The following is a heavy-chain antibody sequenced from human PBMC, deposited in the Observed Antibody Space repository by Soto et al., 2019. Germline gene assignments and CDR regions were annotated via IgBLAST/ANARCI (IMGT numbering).Heavy chain of an antibody. CDR2: IYYSGST. Sequence: TLSLTCTVSGDSISNYYWSWIRQPPGKGLEWIGYIYYSGSTNYNPSLKSRVTISVDTSKNQFSLKLSSVTAADTAVYYCARHLWVGSSWYLGAFDIWGQGTMVPVSS. CDR1: GDSISNYY. J-gene: IGHJ3*02. V-gene: IGHV4-59*08. D-gene: IGHD6-13*01. CDR3: ARHLWVGSSWYLGAFDI.